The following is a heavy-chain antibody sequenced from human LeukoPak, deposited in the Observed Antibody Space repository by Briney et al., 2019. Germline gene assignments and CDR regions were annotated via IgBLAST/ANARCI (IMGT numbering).Heavy chain of an antibody. CDR1: GFPFSSYA. CDR2: VSGSGDTT. Sequence: GGSLRLSCAASGFPFSSYAMSWVRQPPGRGLEWVSGVSGSGDTTYYADSVKDRFTISRDNSKNTLYLQMDSLRAEDAAVYYCAKSDYYDESGHPSSFEYWGQGTLVTVSS. V-gene: IGHV3-23*01. D-gene: IGHD3-16*01. CDR3: AKSDYYDESGHPSSFEY. J-gene: IGHJ4*02.